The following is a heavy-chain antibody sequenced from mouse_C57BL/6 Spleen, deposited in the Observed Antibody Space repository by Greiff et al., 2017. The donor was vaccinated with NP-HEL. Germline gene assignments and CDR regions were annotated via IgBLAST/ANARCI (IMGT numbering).Heavy chain of an antibody. CDR2: IYPGSGST. CDR1: GYTFTSYW. Sequence: QVQLQQPGAELVKPGASVKMSCKASGYTFTSYWITWVKQRPGQGLEWIGDIYPGSGSTNYNEKFKSKATLTVDTSSSTAYMQLSSLTSEDSAVYFCARGSTVVVPYAMDYWGQGTSVTVSS. J-gene: IGHJ4*01. CDR3: ARGSTVVVPYAMDY. V-gene: IGHV1-55*01. D-gene: IGHD1-1*01.